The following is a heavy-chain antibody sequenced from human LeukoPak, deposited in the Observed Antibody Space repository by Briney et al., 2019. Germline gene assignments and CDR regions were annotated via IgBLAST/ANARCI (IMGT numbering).Heavy chain of an antibody. J-gene: IGHJ5*02. D-gene: IGHD2-15*01. Sequence: ASVKVSCKASGYTFTGYYMHWVRQAPGQGLEWMGWINPNSGGTNYAQKFQGRVTMTRDTSISTAYMELSRLRSDDTAVYYCAGDLPESPGYCSGGSCYSAGGWFDPWGQGTLVTVSS. V-gene: IGHV1-2*02. CDR2: INPNSGGT. CDR1: GYTFTGYY. CDR3: AGDLPESPGYCSGGSCYSAGGWFDP.